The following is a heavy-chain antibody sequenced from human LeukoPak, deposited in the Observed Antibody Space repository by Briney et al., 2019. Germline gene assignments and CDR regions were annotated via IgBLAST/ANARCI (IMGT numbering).Heavy chain of an antibody. V-gene: IGHV4-30-4*01. Sequence: SETLSLTCTVSGGPSISGDYYWSWIRQPPGKGLEWIGYIYYSGSTFYNPSLKSRVTISGDTSNNQFSLKLRSVTAADTAVYYCASLSQTNWLDPWGQGSLVTVSS. J-gene: IGHJ5*02. CDR2: IYYSGST. CDR3: ASLSQTNWLDP. CDR1: GGPSISGDYY.